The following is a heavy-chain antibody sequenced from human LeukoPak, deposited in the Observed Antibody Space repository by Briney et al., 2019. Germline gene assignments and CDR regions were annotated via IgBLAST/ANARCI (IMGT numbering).Heavy chain of an antibody. V-gene: IGHV3-23*01. Sequence: GGSLRLSCAASGFTFSSYAMSWVRQAPGKGLEWVSAISGSGGSTYYADSVKGRFTISRDNAKNSLYLQMNSLRAEDTAVYYCARVLTIFGVVISETDYWGQGTLVTVSS. J-gene: IGHJ4*02. D-gene: IGHD3-3*01. CDR3: ARVLTIFGVVISETDY. CDR1: GFTFSSYA. CDR2: ISGSGGST.